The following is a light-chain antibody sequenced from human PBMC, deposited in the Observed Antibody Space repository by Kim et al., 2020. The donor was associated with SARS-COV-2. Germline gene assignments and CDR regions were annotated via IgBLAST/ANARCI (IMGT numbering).Light chain of an antibody. CDR1: HNIRTY. J-gene: IGKJ4*02. CDR2: AAS. CDR3: QQSYSTPRT. Sequence: DIQMTQSPSSLSASVGDRVTITCRASHNIRTYLNWYQQKPGKAPKVLISAASGLQSGVPSRFSGSGSGTEFTLTISSLQPEDFATYYCQQSYSTPRTFGAGTKVDIK. V-gene: IGKV1-39*01.